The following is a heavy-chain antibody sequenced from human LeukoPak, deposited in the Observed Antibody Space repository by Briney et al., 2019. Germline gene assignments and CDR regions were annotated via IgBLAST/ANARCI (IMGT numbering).Heavy chain of an antibody. CDR2: INPNSGGT. V-gene: IGHV1-2*02. CDR1: GYTFTGYY. Sequence: ASVKVSCKASGYTFTGYYVHWVRQAPGQGLEWIGCINPNSGGTNYAQKFQGRVTMTRDTSISTAYVELSRLRSDDTAVYYCASDIRGGYCSGGVDYWGQGTLVTVSS. CDR3: ASDIRGGYCSGGVDY. J-gene: IGHJ4*02. D-gene: IGHD2-2*03.